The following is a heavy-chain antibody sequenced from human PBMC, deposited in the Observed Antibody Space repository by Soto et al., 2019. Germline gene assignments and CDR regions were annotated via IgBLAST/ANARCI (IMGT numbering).Heavy chain of an antibody. CDR1: GFTFSSYA. V-gene: IGHV3-23*01. CDR3: AKARAQYYDFWSGYPVDY. Sequence: GGSLRLSCAASGFTFSSYAMSWVRQAPGKGLEWVSAISGIGGSTYYADSAKGRFPISRDNSKNTLYLQMNSLRAEDTAVYYCAKARAQYYDFWSGYPVDYWGQGTLVTVSS. D-gene: IGHD3-3*01. CDR2: ISGIGGST. J-gene: IGHJ4*02.